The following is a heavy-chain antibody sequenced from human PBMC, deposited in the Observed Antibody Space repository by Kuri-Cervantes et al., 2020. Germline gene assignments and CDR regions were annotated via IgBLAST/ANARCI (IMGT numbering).Heavy chain of an antibody. CDR3: ARGVGSGSYSYYYYYMDV. CDR1: GFTFSSYA. CDR2: ISSSSSTI. Sequence: GESLKISCAASGFTFSSYAMHWVRQAPGKGLEWVSYISSSSSTIYYADSVKGRFTISRDNSKNTLYLQMDSLRAEDTAVYYCARGVGSGSYSYYYYYMDVWGKGTTVTVSS. J-gene: IGHJ6*03. V-gene: IGHV3-48*01. D-gene: IGHD3-10*01.